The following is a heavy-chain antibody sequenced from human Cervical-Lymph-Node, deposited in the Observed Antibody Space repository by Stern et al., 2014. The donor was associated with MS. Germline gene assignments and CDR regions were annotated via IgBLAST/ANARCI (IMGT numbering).Heavy chain of an antibody. CDR2: IWYDGSND. V-gene: IGHV3-33*03. CDR3: VSYASGDNINH. Sequence: VQLVESGGGVVQPGRSLRLSCAASGFTFSRNGMHWVRQAPGKGLEWVAVIWYDGSNDKYVDAVKGRFTVSRDNSNNTVYLQIDRLRVEDTAVYYCVSYASGDNINHWGQGTLVTVSS. CDR1: GFTFSRNG. J-gene: IGHJ5*02. D-gene: IGHD6-19*01.